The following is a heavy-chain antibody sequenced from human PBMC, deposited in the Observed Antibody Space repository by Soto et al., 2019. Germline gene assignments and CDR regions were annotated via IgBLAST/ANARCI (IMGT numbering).Heavy chain of an antibody. CDR3: ARGWVEEAFDI. J-gene: IGHJ3*02. CDR2: FIPRIDKI. CDR1: GGTLTSFT. D-gene: IGHD2-15*01. V-gene: IGHV1-69*18. Sequence: QVQLVQSGAEVKKPGSSVTVSCTASGGTLTSFTIYWVRQAPGQGFEWMGSFIPRIDKINYAQKFQGRVTPNADEPSNTAYLALSSLTSEDTAVYFFARGWVEEAFDIWGQGTLVTMSS.